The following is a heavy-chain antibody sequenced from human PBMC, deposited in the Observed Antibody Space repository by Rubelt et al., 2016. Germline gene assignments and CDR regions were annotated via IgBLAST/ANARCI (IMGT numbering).Heavy chain of an antibody. CDR2: INHSGST. V-gene: IGHV4-34*01. Sequence: PGGSLRLSCAASGFTFSSYAMHWVRQAPGKGLEWIADINHSGSTSYNPSLKSRVTISVDTSKNQFSLKLRSVTAADTAVYYCARGRVPATSPFDSWGQGILVTVSS. D-gene: IGHD2-2*01. J-gene: IGHJ4*02. CDR3: ARGRVPATSPFDS. CDR1: GFTFSSYA.